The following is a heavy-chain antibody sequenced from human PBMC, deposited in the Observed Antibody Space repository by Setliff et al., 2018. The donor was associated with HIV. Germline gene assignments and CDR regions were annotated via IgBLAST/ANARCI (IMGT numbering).Heavy chain of an antibody. V-gene: IGHV4-61*09. CDR3: AREPAPHPPFKEPYFDY. J-gene: IGHJ4*02. D-gene: IGHD1-1*01. CDR1: GASISSGSYY. Sequence: SETLSLTCTVSGASISSGSYYWSWIRQPAGKGLEWIGHIYTSGSTNYNPSLKSRVTISVDTSKNQFSLKLSSLTAADTAVYYCAREPAPHPPFKEPYFDYWGQGALVTVS. CDR2: IYTSGST.